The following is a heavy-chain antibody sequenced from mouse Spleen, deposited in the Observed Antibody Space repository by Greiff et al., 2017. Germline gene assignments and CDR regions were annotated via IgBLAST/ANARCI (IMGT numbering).Heavy chain of an antibody. CDR3: TRHYYGSSY. V-gene: IGHV1-15*01. Sequence: VQGVESGAELVRPGASVTLSCKASGYTFTDYEMHWVKQTPVHGLEWIGAIDPETGGTAYNQKFKGKAILTADKSSSTAYMELRSLTSEDSAVYYCTRHYYGSSYWGQGTSVTVSS. J-gene: IGHJ4*01. D-gene: IGHD1-1*01. CDR2: IDPETGGT. CDR1: GYTFTDYE.